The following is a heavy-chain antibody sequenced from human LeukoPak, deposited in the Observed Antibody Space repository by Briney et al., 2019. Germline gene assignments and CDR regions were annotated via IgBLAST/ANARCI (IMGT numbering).Heavy chain of an antibody. CDR3: ARSYLVSYYYYYMDV. CDR1: GYTFTSYD. CDR2: MNPNSGNT. J-gene: IGHJ6*03. Sequence: ASVKVSCKASGYTFTSYDINWVRQATGQGLEWMGWMNPNSGNTGYAQKFQGRVTITRNTSISTAYMELSSLRSEDTAVYYCARSYLVSYYYYYMDVWGKGTTVTVPS. D-gene: IGHD3-3*02. V-gene: IGHV1-8*03.